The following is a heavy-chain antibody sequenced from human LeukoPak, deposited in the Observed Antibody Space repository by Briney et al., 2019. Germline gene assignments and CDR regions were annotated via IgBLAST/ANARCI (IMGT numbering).Heavy chain of an antibody. CDR3: ASQPTTEIGIDY. J-gene: IGHJ4*02. D-gene: IGHD4-11*01. V-gene: IGHV4-39*02. Sequence: SETLSLTCTVSGGSTSSNYHYWGWIRQPPGKGLEWIGSINYRGTTYYNPSLRSRVTIFIDTSKNHFSLRLTSVTATDTAVYFCASQPTTEIGIDYWGQGTLVTVSS. CDR2: INYRGTT. CDR1: GGSTSSNYHY.